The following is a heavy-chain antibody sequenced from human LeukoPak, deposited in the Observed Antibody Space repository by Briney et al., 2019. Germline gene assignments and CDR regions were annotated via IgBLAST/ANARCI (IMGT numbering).Heavy chain of an antibody. J-gene: IGHJ3*01. V-gene: IGHV3-21*01. CDR3: ARAKTYSGSYYDAFDL. CDR1: GFTFGSYS. D-gene: IGHD1-26*01. Sequence: GGSLRLSCAASGFTFGSYSVNWVRQAPGKGLEWVSSISSSSDHIYYADSVMGRFTISRDNAENSLYLQMNSLRAEDTAMYYCARAKTYSGSYYDAFDLWGQGIMVTVSS. CDR2: ISSSSDHI.